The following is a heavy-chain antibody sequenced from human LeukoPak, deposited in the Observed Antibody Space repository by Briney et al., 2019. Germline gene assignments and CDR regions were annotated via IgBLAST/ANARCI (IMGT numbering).Heavy chain of an antibody. Sequence: SVKVSCKASGGTFSSYAISWVRQAPGQAPEWMGGIIPIFGTANYAQKFQGRVTITADESTSTAYMELSSLRSEDTAVYYCARDVNSGSLKDWGQGTLVTVSS. J-gene: IGHJ4*02. D-gene: IGHD1-26*01. CDR2: IIPIFGTA. CDR1: GGTFSSYA. CDR3: ARDVNSGSLKD. V-gene: IGHV1-69*13.